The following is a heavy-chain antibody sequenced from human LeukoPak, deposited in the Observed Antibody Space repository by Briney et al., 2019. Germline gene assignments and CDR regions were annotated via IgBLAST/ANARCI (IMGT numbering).Heavy chain of an antibody. V-gene: IGHV3-23*01. CDR2: ISGSGNST. J-gene: IGHJ6*03. CDR3: AKMARSSRYYYFFMEV. Sequence: GGCLRLSCAASEVAFSRYAMSWVRQAPGKGLEWVSTISGSGNSTYYADSVKGRFTVSRDNSNDTMFLHLNTLRAEDTAIYYCAKMARSSRYYYFFMEVWGKGTAVTVSS. D-gene: IGHD6-6*01. CDR1: EVAFSRYA.